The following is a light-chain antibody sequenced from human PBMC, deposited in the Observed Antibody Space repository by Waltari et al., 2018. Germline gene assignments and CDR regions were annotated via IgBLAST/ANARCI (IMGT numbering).Light chain of an antibody. CDR1: SSNLGKHT. CDR2: DNN. V-gene: IGLV1-44*01. CDR3: ATWDYSLNGWV. Sequence: QSVLTQPPSASGTPGQRVTISCAGSSSNLGKHTVNWYQHLPGTAPKLLSYDNNHRPSGVPDRFSGSKSGTSASLAISGLQSEDEADYYCATWDYSLNGWVFGGGTKLTVL. J-gene: IGLJ3*02.